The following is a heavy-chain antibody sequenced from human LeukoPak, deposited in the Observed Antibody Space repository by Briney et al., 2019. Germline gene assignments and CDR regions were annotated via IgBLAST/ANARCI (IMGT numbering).Heavy chain of an antibody. D-gene: IGHD6-6*01. J-gene: IGHJ3*02. CDR2: IYYSGST. Sequence: SETLSLTCTVSGGSISSSSYYWGWIRQPPGKGLEWFGSIYYSGSTYYNPSLKSRVTISVDTSKNQFSLKLSSVTAADTAVYYCARVIAASLFNAFDIWGQGTMVTVSS. CDR1: GGSISSSSYY. V-gene: IGHV4-39*07. CDR3: ARVIAASLFNAFDI.